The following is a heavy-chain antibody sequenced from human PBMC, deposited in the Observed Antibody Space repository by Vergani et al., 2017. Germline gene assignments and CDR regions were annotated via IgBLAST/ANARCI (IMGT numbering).Heavy chain of an antibody. CDR2: LTGGGGST. D-gene: IGHD1-26*01. Sequence: EVQLLESGGSLKQPGGSVRLFCAASGFTFSTYAMHWARQAPGKGLEWVSALTGGGGSTYYADSFKGRFIISRDNARDNLYLQMNSLRPEDTATYYCVKDAGSYGNFLVSGGQGTLVTVSS. CDR1: GFTFSTYA. J-gene: IGHJ4*02. V-gene: IGHV3-23*01. CDR3: VKDAGSYGNFLVS.